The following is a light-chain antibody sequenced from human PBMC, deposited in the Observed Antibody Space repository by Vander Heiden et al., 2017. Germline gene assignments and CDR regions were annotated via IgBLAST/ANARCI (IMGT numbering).Light chain of an antibody. CDR1: SSRFGSKI. Sequence: QSVLTQPLSGSGTPGQRVALSCSGSSSRFGSKIVNWYQQPPGPDTYLLSDSDNQPPSGVPDRFSGAKSGTSASLDISGLQAEDEADYYCATWDASLNGPNGVVGGGTKLTVL. CDR2: SDN. J-gene: IGLJ3*02. CDR3: ATWDASLNGPNGV. V-gene: IGLV1-44*01.